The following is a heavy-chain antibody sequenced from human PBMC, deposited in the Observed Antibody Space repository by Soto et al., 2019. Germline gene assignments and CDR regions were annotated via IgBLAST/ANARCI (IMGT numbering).Heavy chain of an antibody. Sequence: PSETLSLTCTVSGGSISSGGYYWSWIRQHPGKGLEWIGYIYYSGSTYYNPSLKSRVTISVDTSKNQFSLKLSSVTAADTAVYYCARGCTSNPTPGDYRGQGTLVTVSA. CDR1: GGSISSGGYY. V-gene: IGHV4-31*03. J-gene: IGHJ4*02. D-gene: IGHD2-8*01. CDR3: ARGCTSNPTPGDY. CDR2: IYYSGST.